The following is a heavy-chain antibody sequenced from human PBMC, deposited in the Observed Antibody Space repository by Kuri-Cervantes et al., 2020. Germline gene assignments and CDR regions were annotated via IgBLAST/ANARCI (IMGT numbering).Heavy chain of an antibody. V-gene: IGHV3-30*01. CDR3: ARIYGDYARIDY. D-gene: IGHD4-17*01. CDR2: TSLDGNNK. Sequence: GGSLGLSCAASGFIFSVYPMHWVRQAPGKGLQWVAVTSLDGNNKYYADSVKGRFTISRDNSKNTLYLQMNSLRAEDTAVYYCARIYGDYARIDYWGQGTLVTVSS. CDR1: GFIFSVYP. J-gene: IGHJ4*02.